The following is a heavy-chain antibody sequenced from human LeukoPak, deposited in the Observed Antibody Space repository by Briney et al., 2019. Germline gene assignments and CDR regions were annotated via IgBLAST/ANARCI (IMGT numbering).Heavy chain of an antibody. CDR3: AKDEGPYCSGGSCIHLDY. Sequence: GGSLRLSCAASGFTFSSYGMHWVRQAPGKWLEWVAVISYDGSNKYYADSVKGRFTISRDNSKNTLYLQMNSLRAEDTAVYYCAKDEGPYCSGGSCIHLDYWGQGTLVTVSS. J-gene: IGHJ4*02. D-gene: IGHD2-15*01. V-gene: IGHV3-30*18. CDR2: ISYDGSNK. CDR1: GFTFSSYG.